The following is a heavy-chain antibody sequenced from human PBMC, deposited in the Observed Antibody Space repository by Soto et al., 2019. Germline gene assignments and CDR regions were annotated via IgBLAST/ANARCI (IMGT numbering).Heavy chain of an antibody. Sequence: PGESLKISCKGSGYSFTSYWIGWVRQMPGKGLEWMGIIYPGDSYTRYSPSFQGHVTISADRSLNTAYLHFSSLQASDTAIYFCARQNHGGDSTYLDYWGQGALVTVSS. CDR1: GYSFTSYW. V-gene: IGHV5-51*01. J-gene: IGHJ4*02. CDR2: IYPGDSYT. CDR3: ARQNHGGDSTYLDY. D-gene: IGHD2-21*02.